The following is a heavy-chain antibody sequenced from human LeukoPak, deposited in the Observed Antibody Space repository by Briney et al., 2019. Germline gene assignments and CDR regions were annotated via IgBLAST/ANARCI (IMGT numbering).Heavy chain of an antibody. Sequence: PGGSLRLSCAASGFTFSSYGMNWVRQAPGKGLEWVSSISRSGGSTYYAESVKGRLTISRDNAESSVYLQVNSLRVEDTAVYYCVRGDKRDYWGQGTLVTVSS. D-gene: IGHD5-24*01. J-gene: IGHJ4*02. CDR1: GFTFSSYG. V-gene: IGHV3-21*01. CDR3: VRGDKRDY. CDR2: ISRSGGST.